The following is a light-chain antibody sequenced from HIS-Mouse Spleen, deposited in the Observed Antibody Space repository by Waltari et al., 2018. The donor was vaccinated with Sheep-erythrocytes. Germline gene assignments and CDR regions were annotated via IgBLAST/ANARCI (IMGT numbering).Light chain of an antibody. Sequence: QSALTQPRSVSGSPGQSVTISCTGTSSDGGGYNYVSWYQQHPGKAPKLMIYDVSKRPSGVPVRFSGSKPGNTASLTISGLQAEDEADYYCCSYAGSYNHVFATGTKVTVL. V-gene: IGLV2-11*01. CDR1: SSDGGGYNY. CDR3: CSYAGSYNHV. CDR2: DVS. J-gene: IGLJ1*01.